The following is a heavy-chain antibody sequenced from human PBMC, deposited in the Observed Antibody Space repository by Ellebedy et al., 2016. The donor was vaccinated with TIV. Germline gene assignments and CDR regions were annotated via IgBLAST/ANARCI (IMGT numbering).Heavy chain of an antibody. D-gene: IGHD4-17*01. Sequence: ASVKVSCKASGGTFNWYGISWVRQAPGQGLEWMGSIIPILGITNYAQKFQGRVTSTADTSMSTVYMELNSLRSEDTAVYYCARDRDGDPLDLWGQGTLVTVSS. CDR2: IIPILGIT. V-gene: IGHV1-69*04. CDR3: ARDRDGDPLDL. CDR1: GGTFNWYG. J-gene: IGHJ5*02.